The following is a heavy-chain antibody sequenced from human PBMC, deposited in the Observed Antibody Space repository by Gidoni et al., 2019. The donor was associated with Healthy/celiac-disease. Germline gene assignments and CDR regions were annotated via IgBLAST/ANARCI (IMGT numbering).Heavy chain of an antibody. V-gene: IGHV3-73*01. CDR3: TNGGVVVPG. CDR1: GCTVSGST. J-gene: IGHJ4*02. Sequence: EVQLVESGGGWVEPGGSLKLSGAASGCTVSGSTMHWVRPASGKGRDWVGRIRSKAPSYATAYAASVKGRFTISRDDSKTTAYLQMNSLKTEDTAMYYCTNGGVVVPGWGQGTLVTVSS. D-gene: IGHD2-2*01. CDR2: IRSKAPSYAT.